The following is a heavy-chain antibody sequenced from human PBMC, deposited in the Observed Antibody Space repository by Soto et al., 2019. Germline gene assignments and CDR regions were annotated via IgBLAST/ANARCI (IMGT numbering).Heavy chain of an antibody. J-gene: IGHJ3*02. CDR1: GGTFSNYA. Sequence: QVQLVQSGAEVKKPGTSVKVSCEVSGGTFSNYAITWVRQAPGQGLEWLGGAIPVYGSTNYAQKFQGRVTITAGESATTTFMERSSRRSDDTAVYYCARRGVANSRDAFDIWGQGTLVTVS. CDR3: ARRGVANSRDAFDI. CDR2: AIPVYGST. D-gene: IGHD1-26*01. V-gene: IGHV1-69*01.